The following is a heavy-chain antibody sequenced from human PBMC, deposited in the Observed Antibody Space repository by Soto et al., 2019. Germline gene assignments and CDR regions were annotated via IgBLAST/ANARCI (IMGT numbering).Heavy chain of an antibody. CDR3: TSHDYGGRFHY. V-gene: IGHV3-73*02. CDR1: GFTFSGSA. J-gene: IGHJ4*02. CDR2: IRSKANSYAT. Sequence: EVQLVESGGGLVQPGGSLKLSCAASGFTFSGSAMQWVRQASGEGLEWVGRIRSKANSYATAYAASVKGRFTISRDDSNNTAYLQMNSLKTEDTAVYYWTSHDYGGRFHYWGQGILVTVSS. D-gene: IGHD4-17*01.